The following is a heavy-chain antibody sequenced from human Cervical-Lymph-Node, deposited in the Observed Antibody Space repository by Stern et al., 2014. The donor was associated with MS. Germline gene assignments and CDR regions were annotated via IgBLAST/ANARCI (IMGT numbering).Heavy chain of an antibody. D-gene: IGHD2-15*01. CDR1: GVSVTNGRYS. V-gene: IGHV4-61*03. CDR2: IYYSGST. Sequence: QVQLQESGPGLLRPSETLSLTCTVSGVSVTNGRYSWSWVRQTPGTRLDWIGNIYYSGSTNYNPSLKSRVTLSLDTSKNHFSLRLNSVTDADTAVYYCVREVVAMDTIYFDLWGRGTLITVSS. J-gene: IGHJ2*01. CDR3: VREVVAMDTIYFDL.